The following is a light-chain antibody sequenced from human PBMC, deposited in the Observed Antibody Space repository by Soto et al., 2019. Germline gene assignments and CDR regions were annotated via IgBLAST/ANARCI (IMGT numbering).Light chain of an antibody. CDR3: QQYGSSPWT. J-gene: IGKJ1*01. Sequence: ETVLTQSPGPLSLSPGERATLSSRASQTIRSNYLAWYRQTPGQAPRLLIYGASNRATGIADRFSGSGSGTDFTLIISRLEPEDFALYYCQQYGSSPWTFGHGTKVEIK. CDR1: QTIRSNY. V-gene: IGKV3-20*01. CDR2: GAS.